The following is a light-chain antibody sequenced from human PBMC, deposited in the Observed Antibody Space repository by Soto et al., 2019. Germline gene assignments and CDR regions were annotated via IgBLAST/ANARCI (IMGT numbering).Light chain of an antibody. Sequence: EIVLTQSPNTLSLSPGETATLSCSASHSVSSDYLVWYQQKPGQAPRLLIYGASSRATGIPNRFSGSGSGTEFTLTISGLQSEDFAVYYCQQYNSWPITFGQGTRLEI. CDR1: HSVSSDY. J-gene: IGKJ5*01. V-gene: IGKV3-20*01. CDR3: QQYNSWPIT. CDR2: GAS.